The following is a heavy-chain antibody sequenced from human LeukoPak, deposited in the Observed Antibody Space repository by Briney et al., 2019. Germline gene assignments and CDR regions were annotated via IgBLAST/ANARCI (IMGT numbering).Heavy chain of an antibody. Sequence: SETLSLTCTVSSASITSSPYFWGWIRQPPGKGLEWIGSIYYSGSTYYNPSLKSRVTISVDTSKNQFSLKLSSVTAADTAVYYCARVSRYFDWFDYWGQGTLVTVSS. J-gene: IGHJ4*02. D-gene: IGHD3-9*01. V-gene: IGHV4-39*07. CDR3: ARVSRYFDWFDY. CDR1: SASITSSPYF. CDR2: IYYSGST.